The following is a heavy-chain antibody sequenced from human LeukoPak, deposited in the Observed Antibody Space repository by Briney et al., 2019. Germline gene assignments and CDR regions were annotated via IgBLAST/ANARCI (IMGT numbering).Heavy chain of an antibody. V-gene: IGHV1-46*01. CDR2: INPSGGTT. CDR3: AREAVTIFGLVRTQTPKGPHRFDP. Sequence: ASVKVSCKASGYTFTNYYIHWVRQAPGQGLEWMGLINPSGGTTNCAQKFQGRVTMTRDMCTTTVYMHLSSLRSEDTAVYYCAREAVTIFGLVRTQTPKGPHRFDPWGQGTLVTVSS. J-gene: IGHJ5*02. CDR1: GYTFTNYY. D-gene: IGHD3-3*01.